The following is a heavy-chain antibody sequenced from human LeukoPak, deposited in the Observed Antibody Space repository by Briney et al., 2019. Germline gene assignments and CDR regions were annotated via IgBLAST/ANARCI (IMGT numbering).Heavy chain of an antibody. J-gene: IGHJ4*02. CDR1: GFTFSSYA. Sequence: GGSLRLSCAASGFTFSSYAMHWVRQAPGKGLEWVAVISYDGSNKYYADSVKGRFTISRDNAKNTLYLQMNSLRAEDTAVYYCARRAAAGTGFDYWGQGTLVTVSS. CDR2: ISYDGSNK. D-gene: IGHD6-13*01. V-gene: IGHV3-30*04. CDR3: ARRAAAGTGFDY.